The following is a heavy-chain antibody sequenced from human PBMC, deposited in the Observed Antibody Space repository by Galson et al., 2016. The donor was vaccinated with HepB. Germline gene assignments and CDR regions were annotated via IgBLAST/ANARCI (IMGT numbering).Heavy chain of an antibody. CDR1: GYTFTNYG. CDR3: ARDRDYLLDS. CDR2: ISASKGKT. Sequence: SVKVSCKASGYTFTNYGISWVRQAPGQGLEWMGWISASKGKTNYAQNLQGRVTMTTDTYTSTVYMELRSLRSDDTAVYYCARDRDYLLDSWGQGTLVTVSS. V-gene: IGHV1-18*01. J-gene: IGHJ4*02. D-gene: IGHD5-24*01.